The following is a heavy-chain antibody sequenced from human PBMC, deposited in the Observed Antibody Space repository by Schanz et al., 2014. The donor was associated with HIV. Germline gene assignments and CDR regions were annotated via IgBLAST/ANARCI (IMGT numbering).Heavy chain of an antibody. V-gene: IGHV1-69*06. CDR1: GGTSSIYA. CDR3: ARTHYSVVSSRAMDV. D-gene: IGHD2-15*01. Sequence: QVQLVQSGAAVQKPGSSVKVACKASGGTSSIYAISWVRQAPGQGLEWMGGIIPLSGTPFYAQKFQGRVAITADKSTGTVYMDLGSLTSEDTAVYFCARTHYSVVSSRAMDVWGQGTTVTVSS. J-gene: IGHJ6*02. CDR2: IIPLSGTP.